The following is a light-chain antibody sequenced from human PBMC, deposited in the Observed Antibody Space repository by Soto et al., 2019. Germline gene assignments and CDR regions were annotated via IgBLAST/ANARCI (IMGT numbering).Light chain of an antibody. CDR3: QQYNIWPFT. V-gene: IGKV3-15*01. CDR1: QSISSN. Sequence: EIVMTQSPATLSVSPGERATLSCRASQSISSNLAWYQQKPGQAPRLLIYGASTRAAGIPATISGSGSGTEFTLTISSLQSEDFAVYYCQQYNIWPFTFGPGTKVDIK. J-gene: IGKJ3*01. CDR2: GAS.